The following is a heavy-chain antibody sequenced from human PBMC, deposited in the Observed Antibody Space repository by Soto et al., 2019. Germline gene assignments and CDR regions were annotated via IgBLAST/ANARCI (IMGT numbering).Heavy chain of an antibody. D-gene: IGHD3-22*01. Sequence: PGGSLRLSCVASGFTFSGHGMHWVRQAPGKGLEWVAVISYDGSNKYYGDVVKGRFTISRDNSKNTLYLQMNSLRAEDTAVYYCAKRRYYYDSSGPDDAFDIWGQGTMVTVSS. J-gene: IGHJ3*02. CDR3: AKRRYYYDSSGPDDAFDI. CDR1: GFTFSGHG. CDR2: ISYDGSNK. V-gene: IGHV3-30*18.